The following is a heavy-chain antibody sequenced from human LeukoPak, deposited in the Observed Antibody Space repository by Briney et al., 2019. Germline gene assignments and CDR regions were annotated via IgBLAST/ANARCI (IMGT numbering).Heavy chain of an antibody. CDR1: GFTVSSNY. V-gene: IGHV3-66*01. Sequence: GGSLRLSCAASGFTVSSNYMSWVRQAPGKGLEWVSVIYSGGRTYYADSVKGRFTISRDNSKNTLYLQMNSLRAEDTAVYYCARESNSGYYLSYWGQGTLVTVSS. CDR3: ARESNSGYYLSY. D-gene: IGHD3-22*01. CDR2: IYSGGRT. J-gene: IGHJ4*02.